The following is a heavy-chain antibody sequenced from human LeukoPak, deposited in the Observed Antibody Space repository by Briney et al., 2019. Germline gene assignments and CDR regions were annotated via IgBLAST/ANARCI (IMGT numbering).Heavy chain of an antibody. V-gene: IGHV3-30*18. Sequence: PGGSLRLSCAASGFTFSSYGMHWVRQAPGKGLEWVAVTSYDGSNEYYADSVKGRFTISRDNSKNTLYLQMNSLRAEDTAVYYCAKGTLVAAIRANAFDPWGQGTLVTVSS. CDR2: TSYDGSNE. J-gene: IGHJ5*02. CDR3: AKGTLVAAIRANAFDP. D-gene: IGHD2-15*01. CDR1: GFTFSSYG.